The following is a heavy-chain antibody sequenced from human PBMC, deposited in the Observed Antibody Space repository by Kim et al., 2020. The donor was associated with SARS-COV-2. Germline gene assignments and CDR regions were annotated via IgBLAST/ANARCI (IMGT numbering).Heavy chain of an antibody. Sequence: SETLSLTCAVYGGSFSGYYWSWIRQPPGKGLEWIGEINHSGSTNYNPSLKSRVTISVDTSKNQFSLKLSSVTAADTAVYYCARQSSGKYYYYYYYGMDVWGQGTTVTVSS. CDR2: INHSGST. D-gene: IGHD3-22*01. J-gene: IGHJ6*02. CDR1: GGSFSGYY. CDR3: ARQSSGKYYYYYYYGMDV. V-gene: IGHV4-34*01.